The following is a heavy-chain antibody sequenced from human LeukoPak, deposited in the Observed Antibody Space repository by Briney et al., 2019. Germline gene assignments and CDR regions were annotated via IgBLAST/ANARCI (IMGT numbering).Heavy chain of an antibody. D-gene: IGHD3-10*01. CDR1: GFTFSSYG. J-gene: IGHJ4*02. CDR3: AKDRFYHGSSTKGY. V-gene: IGHV3-30*02. Sequence: GGFLRLSCAASGFTFSSYGMHWVRQAPGKGLEWVAFIRYDGSNKYYADSVKGRFTISRDNSKNTLCLQMNSLRAEDTAVYYCAKDRFYHGSSTKGYWGQGTLVTVSS. CDR2: IRYDGSNK.